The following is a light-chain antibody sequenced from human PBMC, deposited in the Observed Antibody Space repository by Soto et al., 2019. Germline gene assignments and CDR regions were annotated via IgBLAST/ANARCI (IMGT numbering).Light chain of an antibody. Sequence: EIVLTQSPATLSLSPGERATLSCGASRSVSSYLAWYQQKPGQAPRLLIYDASYRATGIPARFSGSGSGTDFTLTXSSLXPXDFAXXXXXHRXXWPPRLTFGGGTKVEIK. V-gene: IGKV3-11*01. J-gene: IGKJ4*01. CDR3: XHRXXWPPRLT. CDR1: RSVSSY. CDR2: DAS.